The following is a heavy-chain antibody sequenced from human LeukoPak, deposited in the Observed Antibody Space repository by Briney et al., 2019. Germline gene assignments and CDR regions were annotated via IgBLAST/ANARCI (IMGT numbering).Heavy chain of an antibody. Sequence: GRSLRLSCAASGFTFSNYGMHWVRQAPGKGLEWVAVISYDGSNKYYADSVKGRFTISRDNSKNTLYLQMNSLRAEDTAVYYCARVLGVGATTGFVDYWGQGTLVTVSS. CDR2: ISYDGSNK. J-gene: IGHJ4*02. CDR1: GFTFSNYG. CDR3: ARVLGVGATTGFVDY. V-gene: IGHV3-30*03. D-gene: IGHD1-26*01.